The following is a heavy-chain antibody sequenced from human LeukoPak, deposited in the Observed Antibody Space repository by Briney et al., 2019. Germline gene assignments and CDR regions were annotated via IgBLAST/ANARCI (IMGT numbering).Heavy chain of an antibody. CDR3: AKEYYGGWGDD. Sequence: PGGSLRLSCAVSGFSITSSSVNWVRQAPGKGLEWVSYISSSGGPIYYADSVKGRFTISRDNSKSTLYLQVNSLRAEDTALYYCAKEYYGGWGDDWGQGTLVTVSS. V-gene: IGHV3-48*01. CDR1: GFSITSSS. D-gene: IGHD4-23*01. CDR2: ISSSGGPI. J-gene: IGHJ4*02.